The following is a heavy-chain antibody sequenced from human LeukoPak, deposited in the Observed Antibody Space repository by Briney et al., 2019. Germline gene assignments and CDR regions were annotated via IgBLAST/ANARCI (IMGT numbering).Heavy chain of an antibody. CDR1: GFTFSSYS. J-gene: IGHJ3*02. CDR2: ISSSSSTI. Sequence: GGSLRLSCAASGFTFSSYSMNWVRQAPGKGLEWVSYISSSSSTIYYADSVKGRFTISRDNAKNSLYLQMNSLRAEDTAVYYCARGYQLPLPDAFDIWGQGTMVTVSS. CDR3: ARGYQLPLPDAFDI. V-gene: IGHV3-48*01. D-gene: IGHD2-2*01.